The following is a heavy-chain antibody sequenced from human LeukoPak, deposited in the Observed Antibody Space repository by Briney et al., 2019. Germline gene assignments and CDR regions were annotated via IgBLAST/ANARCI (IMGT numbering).Heavy chain of an antibody. D-gene: IGHD1-26*01. V-gene: IGHV4-30-4*02. CDR2: IYYSGST. J-gene: IGHJ3*02. Sequence: PSETLSLTCTFSGGSISSGDYYWSWIRQPPGKGLEWIGYIYYSGSTYYNPSLKSRVTISVDTSKNQFSLKLSSVTAADTAVYYCARDVSYSPRELAFDIWGQGTMVTVSS. CDR3: ARDVSYSPRELAFDI. CDR1: GGSISSGDYY.